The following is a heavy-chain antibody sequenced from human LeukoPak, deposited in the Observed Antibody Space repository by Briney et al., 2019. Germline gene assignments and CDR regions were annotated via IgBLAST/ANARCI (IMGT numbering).Heavy chain of an antibody. CDR3: ARDYSSGWYVFDY. CDR2: IYYSGST. CDR1: GGSISSYY. D-gene: IGHD6-19*01. V-gene: IGHV4-59*01. Sequence: SETLSLTCTVSGGSISSYYWSWLRQPPGKGLEWIGYIYYSGSTNYNPPLKSRVTISVDTSKNQFSLKLSSVTAADTAVYYCARDYSSGWYVFDYWGQGTLVTVSS. J-gene: IGHJ4*02.